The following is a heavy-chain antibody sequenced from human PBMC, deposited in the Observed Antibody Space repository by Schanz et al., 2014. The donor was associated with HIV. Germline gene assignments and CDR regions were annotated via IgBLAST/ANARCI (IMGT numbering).Heavy chain of an antibody. V-gene: IGHV3-30*18. CDR1: GFNFNSYG. Sequence: QEQLVASGGGVVQPGRSLRLSCVASGFNFNSYGMHWVRQAPGKGLEWVAVMSYDGTKKHYADSVKGRFTISRDNSKNTMYLKMNSLRVDDTAVYYCAKMARSVAANTNFDYWGQGTLVTVSS. CDR2: MSYDGTKK. J-gene: IGHJ4*02. D-gene: IGHD6-19*01. CDR3: AKMARSVAANTNFDY.